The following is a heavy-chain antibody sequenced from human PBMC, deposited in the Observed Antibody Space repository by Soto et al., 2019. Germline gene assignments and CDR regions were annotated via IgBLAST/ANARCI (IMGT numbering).Heavy chain of an antibody. V-gene: IGHV3-30*18. J-gene: IGHJ4*02. CDR3: AKDADASDY. D-gene: IGHD2-2*01. CDR2: ISYDGSNK. CDR1: GFTFSSYG. Sequence: QVQLVESGGGVVQPGRSLRLSCAAPGFTFSSYGMHGVRQAPGKGLEWVAVISYDGSNKYYADSVKGRFTISRDNSKNTLYLQMNSLRAEDTAVYYCAKDADASDYWGQGTLVTVSS.